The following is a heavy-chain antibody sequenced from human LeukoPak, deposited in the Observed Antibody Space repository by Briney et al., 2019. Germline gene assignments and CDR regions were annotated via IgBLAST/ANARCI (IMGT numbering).Heavy chain of an antibody. D-gene: IGHD3-22*01. V-gene: IGHV3-48*04. J-gene: IGHJ6*03. CDR3: ARDTHYYDSSGYSDYYYYYMDV. CDR2: ITSYSSTI. Sequence: GGSLRLSCAASGFPFSSYSMNWVRQAPGRGLEWVSYITSYSSTIYYADSVKGRFTISRDNAKNSLYLQMNSLRAEDTAVYYCARDTHYYDSSGYSDYYYYYMDVWGKGTTVTISS. CDR1: GFPFSSYS.